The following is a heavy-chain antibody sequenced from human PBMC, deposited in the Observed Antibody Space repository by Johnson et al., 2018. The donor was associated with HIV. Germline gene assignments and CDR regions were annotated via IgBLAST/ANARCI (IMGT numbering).Heavy chain of an antibody. CDR2: ISGGGGRT. D-gene: IGHD6-19*01. CDR3: AKDLPSGRYFGAFDI. CDR1: GFTFSSYA. V-gene: IGHV3-NL1*01. J-gene: IGHJ3*02. Sequence: QVQLVESGGGVVQPGRSLRLSCAASGFTFSSYAMHWVRQAPGKGLEWVSGISGGGGRTFYADSVKGRFTISRDNSKHTLYLEMNSLRPEDTAVYYCAKDLPSGRYFGAFDIWGQGTMVTVSS.